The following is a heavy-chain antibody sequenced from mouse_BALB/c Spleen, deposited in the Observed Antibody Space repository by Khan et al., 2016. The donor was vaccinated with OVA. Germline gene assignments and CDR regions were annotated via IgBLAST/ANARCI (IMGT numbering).Heavy chain of an antibody. CDR1: GYTFTDYN. CDR2: FFPNSGGS. D-gene: IGHD1-2*01. J-gene: IGHJ3*01. V-gene: IGHV1S29*02. CDR3: VRSGYGSFAF. Sequence: EVQLQESGPEVVKPGASVKISCKASGYTFTDYNMDWVKQRHGKSLEWIGYFFPNSGGSAYNQKFKTKATLTVDISSSTAYMDLRSLTSEDSAVYYCVRSGYGSFAFWGQGTLVTVSA.